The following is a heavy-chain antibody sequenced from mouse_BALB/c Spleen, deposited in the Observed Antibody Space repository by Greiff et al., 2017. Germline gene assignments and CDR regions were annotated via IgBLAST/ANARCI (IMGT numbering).Heavy chain of an antibody. Sequence: QVQLQQSGAELVRPGVSVKISCKGSGYTFTDYAMHWVKQSHAKSLEWIGVISTYYGDASYNQKFKGKATMTVDKSSSTAYMELARLTSEDSAIYYCARPDYGNHWYFDVWGAGTTVTVAS. J-gene: IGHJ1*01. CDR1: GYTFTDYA. D-gene: IGHD2-1*01. CDR2: ISTYYGDA. CDR3: ARPDYGNHWYFDV. V-gene: IGHV1S137*01.